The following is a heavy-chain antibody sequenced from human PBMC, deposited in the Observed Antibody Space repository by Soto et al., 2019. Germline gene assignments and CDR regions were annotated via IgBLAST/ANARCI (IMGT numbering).Heavy chain of an antibody. Sequence: QVQLVQSGAEVKKPGASVKVSCKASGYTFPSYNMHWVRQAPGQGLKWMGIINPSGGSTRYAQKFQGRVTMPRDASTSTVYMELSSLRSEHTAVYYCARGLIYDSSGYYFDYWGQGTLVTVSS. J-gene: IGHJ4*02. CDR3: ARGLIYDSSGYYFDY. V-gene: IGHV1-46*01. D-gene: IGHD3-22*01. CDR1: GYTFPSYN. CDR2: INPSGGST.